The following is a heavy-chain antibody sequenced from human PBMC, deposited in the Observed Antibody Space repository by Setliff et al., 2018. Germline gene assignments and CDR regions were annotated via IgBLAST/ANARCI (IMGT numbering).Heavy chain of an antibody. J-gene: IGHJ4*01. CDR2: IHYSGST. CDR1: GGSISTYH. CDR3: ARDQYTGGWYGPPESYFDC. V-gene: IGHV4-59*01. D-gene: IGHD6-19*01. Sequence: SETLSLTCSVSGGSISTYHWSWIRQPPEKGLEWIAYIHYSGSTNQNPSLKSRVTISVDTSKNQFPLKLSSVTAADTAVYYCARDQYTGGWYGPPESYFDCWGLGILVTVSS.